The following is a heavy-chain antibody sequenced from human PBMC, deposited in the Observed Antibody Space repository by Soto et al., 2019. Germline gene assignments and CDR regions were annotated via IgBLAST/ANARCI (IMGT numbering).Heavy chain of an antibody. CDR1: GGSIRSSSYY. CDR3: ARQEWAVESVDIVVVVAAIGGYYGMDV. V-gene: IGHV4-39*01. Sequence: PSETLSLTCTVSGGSIRSSSYYWGWIRQPPGKGLEWIGSIYYSGSTYYNPSLKSRVTISVDTSKNQFSLKLSSVTAADTAVYYCARQEWAVESVDIVVVVAAIGGYYGMDVWGQGTTVTVSS. D-gene: IGHD2-15*01. J-gene: IGHJ6*02. CDR2: IYYSGST.